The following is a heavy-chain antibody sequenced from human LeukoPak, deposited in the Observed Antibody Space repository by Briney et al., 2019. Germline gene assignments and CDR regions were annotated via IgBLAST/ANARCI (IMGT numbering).Heavy chain of an antibody. CDR2: IRSKAYGGTA. CDR1: GFTFGDYA. CDR3: TRDYPQLLWFGETRYYFDY. J-gene: IGHJ4*02. Sequence: GGSLRLSCTASGFTFGDYAMSWVRRAPGKGLEWVGFIRSKAYGGTAEYAASVKGRFTISRDDSKSIAYLQMNSLKTEDTAVYYCTRDYPQLLWFGETRYYFDYWGQGTLVTVSS. V-gene: IGHV3-49*04. D-gene: IGHD3-10*01.